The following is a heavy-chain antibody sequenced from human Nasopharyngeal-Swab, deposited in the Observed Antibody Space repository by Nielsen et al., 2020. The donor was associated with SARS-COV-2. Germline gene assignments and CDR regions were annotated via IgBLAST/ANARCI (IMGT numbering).Heavy chain of an antibody. D-gene: IGHD4-23*01. J-gene: IGHJ4*02. CDR3: AKLAPYYFDY. Sequence: WIRQPPGKGLEWVSYISSSSSTIYYADSVKGRFTISRDNSKNTLYLQMNSLRAEDTAVYYCAKLAPYYFDYWGQGTLVTVSS. CDR2: ISSSSSTI. V-gene: IGHV3-48*01.